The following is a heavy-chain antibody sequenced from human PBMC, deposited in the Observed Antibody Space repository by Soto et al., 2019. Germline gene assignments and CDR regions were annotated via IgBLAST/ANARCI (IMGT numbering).Heavy chain of an antibody. CDR3: ARVNSGLNWFDP. J-gene: IGHJ5*02. Sequence: QVQLQESGPGLVKPSETLSLTCTVSGDSVSSASFYWVWIRQAPGKGLEWIGFIYFSGSTNYNPSLKSRVTMSLDTSKNQFSLKLRSVTPADTAVYYCARVNSGLNWFDPWGQGTLVTVSS. CDR2: IYFSGST. CDR1: GDSVSSASFY. V-gene: IGHV4-61*01. D-gene: IGHD6-19*01.